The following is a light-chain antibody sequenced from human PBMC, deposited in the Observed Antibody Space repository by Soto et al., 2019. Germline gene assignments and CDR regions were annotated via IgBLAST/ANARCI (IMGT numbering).Light chain of an antibody. CDR1: QSVLYSSNNKHK. CDR2: WAS. J-gene: IGKJ4*02. Sequence: DIDMTQSPGSLAVSLGERATINCKSSQSVLYSSNNKHKLAWYQQKPGQPPKLLIYWASTRQSGVPDRFSGSGYGTDFTPTISSLQAEDVAMYYWQPYSNTPLTFGKGTKVEIK. V-gene: IGKV4-1*01. CDR3: QPYSNTPLT.